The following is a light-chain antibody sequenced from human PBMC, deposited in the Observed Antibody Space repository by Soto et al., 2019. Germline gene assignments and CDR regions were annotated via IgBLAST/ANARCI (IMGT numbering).Light chain of an antibody. CDR3: QQYKVYPYT. CDR1: QSLTGR. J-gene: IGKJ2*01. Sequence: DIQMTQSPSTLSASIGDRVTLTCRASQSLTGRLAWYQQKPGRPPKLLIYDVSLLESGVPSRFSGSESGTDFTLTISSLRPDDFATCYCQQYKVYPYTFGQGT. V-gene: IGKV1-5*01. CDR2: DVS.